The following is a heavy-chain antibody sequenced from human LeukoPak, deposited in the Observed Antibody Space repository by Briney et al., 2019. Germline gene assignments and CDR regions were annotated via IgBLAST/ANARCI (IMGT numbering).Heavy chain of an antibody. J-gene: IGHJ4*02. Sequence: GGSLRLSCAASGFTFSDYYMSWIRQAPGKGLEWVSYIGTSSSTIYYADSVKGRFTISRDNAKNSLYLQMNSLRAEDTAVYYCARDGGSGSYQKRYFDYWGQGTLVTVSS. CDR3: ARDGGSGSYQKRYFDY. CDR2: IGTSSSTI. CDR1: GFTFSDYY. D-gene: IGHD1-26*01. V-gene: IGHV3-11*01.